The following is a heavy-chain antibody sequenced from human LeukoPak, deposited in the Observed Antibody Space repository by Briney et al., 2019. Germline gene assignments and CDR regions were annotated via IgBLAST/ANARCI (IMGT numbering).Heavy chain of an antibody. Sequence: PSETLSLTCAVSGYSISSGYYWGWIRQPPGKGLEWIGSIYHSGSTYYNPSLKSRVTISVDTSKNQFSLKLSSVTAADTAVYYCARGSITVVPAFDIWGQGTMVTVSS. D-gene: IGHD4-23*01. J-gene: IGHJ3*02. CDR3: ARGSITVVPAFDI. CDR2: IYHSGST. CDR1: GYSISSGYY. V-gene: IGHV4-38-2*01.